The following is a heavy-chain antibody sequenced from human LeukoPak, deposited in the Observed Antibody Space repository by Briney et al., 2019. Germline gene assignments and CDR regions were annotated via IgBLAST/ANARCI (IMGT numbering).Heavy chain of an antibody. CDR2: IYPGDSDT. CDR1: GYSFTNYW. Sequence: GESLKISCKGSGYSFTNYWIGWVRQMPGKGLEWMGIIYPGDSDTRYSPSFQGQVTISADKSISTAYLQWSSPKASDTAMYYCARQEWELHKGTFDYWGQGTLVTVSS. V-gene: IGHV5-51*01. D-gene: IGHD1-26*01. J-gene: IGHJ4*02. CDR3: ARQEWELHKGTFDY.